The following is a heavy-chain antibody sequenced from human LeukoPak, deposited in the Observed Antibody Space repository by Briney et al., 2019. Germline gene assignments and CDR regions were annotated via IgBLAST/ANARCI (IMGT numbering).Heavy chain of an antibody. CDR2: IYYSGST. Sequence: SETLSLTCTVSGGSISSSSYYWGWIRQPPGKGLEWIGYIYYSGSTNYNPSLKSRVTISVDTSKNQFSLKLSSVTAADTAVYYCARHRIQLWLLVGPYFDYWGQGTLVTVSS. V-gene: IGHV4-61*05. J-gene: IGHJ4*02. CDR3: ARHRIQLWLLVGPYFDY. CDR1: GGSISSSSYY. D-gene: IGHD5-18*01.